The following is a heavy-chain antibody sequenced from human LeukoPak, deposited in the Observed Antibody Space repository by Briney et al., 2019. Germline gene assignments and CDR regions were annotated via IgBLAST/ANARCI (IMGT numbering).Heavy chain of an antibody. CDR1: GYRFTNYG. D-gene: IGHD6-19*01. Sequence: ASVTVSCKTSGYRFTNYGVHWVRQAPGQGLEWMGWTSAYNGDTKYGQKFQGRLTMTTDTSTNTAYLDVRSLRSEDTAVYYCARDLLQWQTNNWLAPWGQGTLVTVSS. V-gene: IGHV1-18*01. J-gene: IGHJ5*02. CDR3: ARDLLQWQTNNWLAP. CDR2: TSAYNGDT.